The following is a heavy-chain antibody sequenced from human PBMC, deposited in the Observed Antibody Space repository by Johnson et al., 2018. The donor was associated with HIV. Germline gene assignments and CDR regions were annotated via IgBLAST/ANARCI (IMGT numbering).Heavy chain of an antibody. Sequence: EKLVESGGGVVQPGRSLRLSCAASGFTVSRYYMSWVRQAPGKGLEWVSVIYSDGSIYYADSVKGRCTISRDNSKNTLYLQMNSRRAEEPAVYYCARVTPQRGGNDAFDIWGQGTMVTVSS. CDR1: GFTVSRYY. V-gene: IGHV3-66*01. CDR2: IYSDGSI. J-gene: IGHJ3*02. D-gene: IGHD3-16*01. CDR3: ARVTPQRGGNDAFDI.